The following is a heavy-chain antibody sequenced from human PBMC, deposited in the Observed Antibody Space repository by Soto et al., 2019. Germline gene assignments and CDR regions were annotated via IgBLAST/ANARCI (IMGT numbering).Heavy chain of an antibody. CDR1: GLTFSSYW. D-gene: IGHD2-2*01. Sequence: EVQLVESGGGLVQPGGSLRLSCAASGLTFSSYWMSWVRQAPGKGLEWVANIKQDGSEKYYVDSVKGRFTISRDNAKNSLYLHMNSLRAQDTAVYYCARVGGEDIVLVPAAQLDYWGQGTLVTVSS. CDR3: ARVGGEDIVLVPAAQLDY. V-gene: IGHV3-7*05. CDR2: IKQDGSEK. J-gene: IGHJ4*02.